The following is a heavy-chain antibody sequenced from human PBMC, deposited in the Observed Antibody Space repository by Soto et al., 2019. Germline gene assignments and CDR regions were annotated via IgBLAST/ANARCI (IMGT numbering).Heavy chain of an antibody. D-gene: IGHD3-22*01. CDR3: ARGNTHGYYYMDV. Sequence: QVQLQESGPGLVKPSETLSLTCAVSGASMNTYYWSWIRQPPGKGLEWIGYFYYSGLTNYNPSLRSRGTISLDTSKNQFSLKLSSVTAADTAVYFCARGNTHGYYYMDVWGRGTTVTVSS. J-gene: IGHJ6*03. CDR1: GASMNTYY. CDR2: FYYSGLT. V-gene: IGHV4-59*08.